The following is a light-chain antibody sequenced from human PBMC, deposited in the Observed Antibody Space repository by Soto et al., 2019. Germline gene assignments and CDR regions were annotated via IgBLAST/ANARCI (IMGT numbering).Light chain of an antibody. V-gene: IGLV1-40*01. CDR1: SSNIGAGYD. Sequence: QSVLTQPPSVSGAPGQRVTISCTGSSSNIGAGYDVHWYQQLPGTAPKLLIYGNSNRPSGVPDRFSGSKSGTSASLAITGLQAEDAADYYCHSYDSSLSGSVVFGGGTKVTVL. CDR2: GNS. CDR3: HSYDSSLSGSVV. J-gene: IGLJ2*01.